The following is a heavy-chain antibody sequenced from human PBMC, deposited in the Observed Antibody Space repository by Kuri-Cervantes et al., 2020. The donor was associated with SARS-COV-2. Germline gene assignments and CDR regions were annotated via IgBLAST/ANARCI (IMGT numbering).Heavy chain of an antibody. CDR1: GYSISSGYY. V-gene: IGHV4-38-2*02. J-gene: IGHJ4*02. CDR2: IYHSGST. Sequence: SETLSLTCTVSGYSISSGYYWGWIRQPPGKGLEWIGSIYHSGSTYYNPSLKSRVTISVDTSKNQFSLKLSSVTAADTAVYYCARTHAGLSRYYFDYWGQGTLVTVSS. CDR3: ARTHAGLSRYYFDY. D-gene: IGHD2-8*01.